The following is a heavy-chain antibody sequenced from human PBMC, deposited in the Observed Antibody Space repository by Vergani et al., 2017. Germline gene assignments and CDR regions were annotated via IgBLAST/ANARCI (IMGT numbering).Heavy chain of an antibody. CDR3: AREEEATWNY. J-gene: IGHJ4*02. CDR2: ISAYNGNT. D-gene: IGHD5-12*01. Sequence: QVHLLQSGAEVKKPGSSVKVSCKASGVTFRSLAISWVRQAPGQGLEWMGLISAYNGNTNYAQKFQGRVTMTRDTSTSTDYMELRSLGTDDTAVYYCAREEEATWNYWGQGTLVTISS. V-gene: IGHV1-18*01. CDR1: GVTFRSLA.